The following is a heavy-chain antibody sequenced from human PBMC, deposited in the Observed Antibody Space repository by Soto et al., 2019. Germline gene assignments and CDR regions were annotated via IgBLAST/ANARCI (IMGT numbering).Heavy chain of an antibody. V-gene: IGHV1-24*01. CDR3: ATASSGVAGFFFDY. CDR1: GYTLTELS. Sequence: ASVKVSCKVSGYTLTELSMHWVRQAPGKGLEWMGGFDPEEGETIYAQKFQGRVTMTEDTSTDTAYMELSSLRSEDTAVYYCATASSGVAGFFFDYWGQGTLVTVSS. J-gene: IGHJ4*02. D-gene: IGHD6-19*01. CDR2: FDPEEGET.